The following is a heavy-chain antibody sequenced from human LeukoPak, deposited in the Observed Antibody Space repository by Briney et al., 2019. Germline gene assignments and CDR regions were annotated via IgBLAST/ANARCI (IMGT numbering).Heavy chain of an antibody. V-gene: IGHV1-46*01. Sequence: ASVKVSCKASGYTFTSYGISWVRQAPGQGLEWMGIINPSGGSTSYAQKFQGRVTMTRDTSTSTVYMELSSLRSEDTAVYYCASSDSGSRGYYFDYWGQGTLVTVSS. CDR2: INPSGGST. J-gene: IGHJ4*02. CDR3: ASSDSGSRGYYFDY. D-gene: IGHD1-26*01. CDR1: GYTFTSYG.